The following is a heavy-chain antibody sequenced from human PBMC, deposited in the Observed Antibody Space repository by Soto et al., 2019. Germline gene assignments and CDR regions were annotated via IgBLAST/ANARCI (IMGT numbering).Heavy chain of an antibody. CDR1: GFTFTSSA. V-gene: IGHV1-58*02. CDR2: IVVGSGNT. CDR3: AATSLVQYYYYYMDV. D-gene: IGHD3-16*02. Sequence: GASVKVSCKASGFTFTSSAMQWVRQARGQRLEWIGWIVVGSGNTNYAQKFQERVTITRDMSTSTAYMELSSLRSGDTAVYYCAATSLVQYYYYYMDVWGKGTTVTVSS. J-gene: IGHJ6*03.